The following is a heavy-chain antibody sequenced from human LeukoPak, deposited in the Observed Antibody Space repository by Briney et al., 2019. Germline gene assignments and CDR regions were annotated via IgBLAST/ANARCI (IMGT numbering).Heavy chain of an antibody. V-gene: IGHV3-23*01. CDR2: IRGSGGTT. Sequence: GSLRLSCAASGFTFNSYAMSWVRQAPGKVLEWVSSIRGSGGTTYYTDSVKGRFPISRDNSKNTLYLQMNSLRAEDTAVYYCAKHPASGESGYHAFEYWGQGTLVTVSS. CDR1: GFTFNSYA. J-gene: IGHJ4*02. CDR3: AKHPASGESGYHAFEY. D-gene: IGHD3-3*01.